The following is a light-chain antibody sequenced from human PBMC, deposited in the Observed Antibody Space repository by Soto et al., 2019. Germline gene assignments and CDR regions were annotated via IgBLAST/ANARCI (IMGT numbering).Light chain of an antibody. V-gene: IGLV1-40*01. Sequence: QSVLTQPASVSGAPGQRVTISCTGSSSNIGAGYDVHWYQQLPGTAPKLLIYANNNRPSGVPDRFAGSKSGTSVSLAITGLQSDDEADHYCQSYDSSLSGYVFGTGTKVTVL. CDR2: ANN. J-gene: IGLJ1*01. CDR1: SSNIGAGYD. CDR3: QSYDSSLSGYV.